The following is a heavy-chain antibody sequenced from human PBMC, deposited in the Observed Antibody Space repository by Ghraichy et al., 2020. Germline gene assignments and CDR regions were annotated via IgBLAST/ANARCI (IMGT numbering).Heavy chain of an antibody. J-gene: IGHJ6*02. CDR1: GFTFSTHW. Sequence: GGSLRLSCAASGFTFSTHWMRWVRQAPGKGLEWVASIKQDGSEKYYVDSVKGRLTISRDNAKNSLYLQMNSLRAEDTAVYYCARLSLSARYMDVWGQGTTVTVSS. CDR3: ARLSLSARYMDV. V-gene: IGHV3-7*01. D-gene: IGHD6-6*01. CDR2: IKQDGSEK.